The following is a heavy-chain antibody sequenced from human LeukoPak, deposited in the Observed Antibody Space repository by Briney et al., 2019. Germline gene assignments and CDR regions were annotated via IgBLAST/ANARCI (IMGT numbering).Heavy chain of an antibody. CDR1: GGSISSYY. D-gene: IGHD3-22*01. J-gene: IGHJ4*02. CDR2: IYYSGST. Sequence: SETLSLTCTVSGGSISSYYWSWIRQPPGKGLEWIGYIYYSGSTNYNPSLKSRVTISVDTSKNQFSLKLSSVTAADTAVYYCARGDDYYDSSGYDFDYWGQGILVTVSS. V-gene: IGHV4-59*08. CDR3: ARGDDYYDSSGYDFDY.